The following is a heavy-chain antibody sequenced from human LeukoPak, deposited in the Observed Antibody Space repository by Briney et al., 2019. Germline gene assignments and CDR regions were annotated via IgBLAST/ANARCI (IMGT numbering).Heavy chain of an antibody. CDR3: ARHPGIAAAGSWFDP. CDR1: GGSISSYY. D-gene: IGHD6-13*01. J-gene: IGHJ5*02. Sequence: PSETLSLTCTVSGGSISSYYWSWIRQPPGKGLEWIGYIYYSGSTNYNPSLKGRVTISVDTSKNQFSLKLSSVTAADTAVYYCARHPGIAAAGSWFDPWGQGTLVTVSS. V-gene: IGHV4-59*08. CDR2: IYYSGST.